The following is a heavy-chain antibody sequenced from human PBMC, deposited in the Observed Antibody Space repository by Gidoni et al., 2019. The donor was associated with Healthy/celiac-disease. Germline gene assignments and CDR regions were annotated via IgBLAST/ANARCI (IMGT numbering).Heavy chain of an antibody. Sequence: EVQLVESGGGLVQPGGSLRLSCAASGFTFSSYAISWVRQAPGKGLEWVSAISGSGGSTYYADSVKGRFTISRDNSKNTLYLQMNSLRAEDTAVYYCAKGFSQHIVVVTAILYWGQGTLVTVSS. CDR3: AKGFSQHIVVVTAILY. CDR2: ISGSGGST. J-gene: IGHJ4*02. CDR1: GFTFSSYA. D-gene: IGHD2-21*02. V-gene: IGHV3-23*04.